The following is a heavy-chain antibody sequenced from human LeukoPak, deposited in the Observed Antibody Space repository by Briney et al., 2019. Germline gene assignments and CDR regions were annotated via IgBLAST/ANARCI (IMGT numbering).Heavy chain of an antibody. CDR1: GGSISSSNYY. CDR3: GSRIVGALNY. V-gene: IGHV4-39*01. CDR2: IYYSGST. D-gene: IGHD1-26*01. J-gene: IGHJ4*02. Sequence: SETLSLTCTVSGGSISSSNYYWGWIRQPPGKGLEWIGGIYYSGSTYYNPSLKSRVTMSVDTSKNQFSLKLSSVTAADTAVYYRGSRIVGALNYWGQGTLVTVSS.